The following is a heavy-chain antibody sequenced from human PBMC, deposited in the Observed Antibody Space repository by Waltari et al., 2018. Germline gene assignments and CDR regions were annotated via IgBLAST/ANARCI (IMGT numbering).Heavy chain of an antibody. D-gene: IGHD5-18*01. J-gene: IGHJ5*02. CDR2: IYYSGST. V-gene: IGHV4-61*01. CDR1: GGSVSSGSYY. CDR3: ASADHRGYSYGERVRDWFDP. Sequence: QVQLQESGPGLVKPSETLSLTCTVSGGSVSSGSYYWSWIRHPPGKGLEWIGYIYYSGSTNYNPSLKSRVTISVDTSKNQFSLKLSSVTAADTAVYYCASADHRGYSYGERVRDWFDPWGQGTLVTVSS.